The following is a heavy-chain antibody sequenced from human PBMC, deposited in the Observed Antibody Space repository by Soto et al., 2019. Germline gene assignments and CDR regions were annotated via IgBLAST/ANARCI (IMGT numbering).Heavy chain of an antibody. Sequence: EVQLLESGGGLVQPGGSLRLSCAASGFTFSSYAMRWVRQAPVTGLEWVSAISGSGGSTYYADSVKGRFTISRDNSTTTLYLEMNGLRAEDTAVYYCARRGSGSYYDYWGQGTLVTVSS. CDR3: ARRGSGSYYDY. CDR1: GFTFSSYA. V-gene: IGHV3-23*01. J-gene: IGHJ4*02. CDR2: ISGSGGST. D-gene: IGHD1-26*01.